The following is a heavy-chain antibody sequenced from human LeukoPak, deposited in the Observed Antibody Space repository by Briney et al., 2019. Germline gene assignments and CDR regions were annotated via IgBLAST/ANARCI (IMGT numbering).Heavy chain of an antibody. CDR1: GGSISSYY. Sequence: SATLSLTCPVAGGSISSYYWGWIRPPPGKGLGWIGYIYYSGSTNYNPSLKSRVTISVHASKNQFSLKLSSVTAADTAVYYCARHGVVGATSRGWFDPWGQGTLVTVSS. D-gene: IGHD1-26*01. CDR3: ARHGVVGATSRGWFDP. CDR2: IYYSGST. V-gene: IGHV4-59*08. J-gene: IGHJ5*02.